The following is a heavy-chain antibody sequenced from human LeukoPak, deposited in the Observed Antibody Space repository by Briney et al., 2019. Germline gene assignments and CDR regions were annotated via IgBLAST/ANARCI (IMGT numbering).Heavy chain of an antibody. V-gene: IGHV4-59*01. Sequence: PSETLSLTCTVSGGSISSYYWSWIRQPPGKGLEWIGYIYYSGSTNYNPSLKRRVTISVDTSKNQFSLKLSSVTAADTAVYYCAIIVGAKYAFDIWGQGTMVTVSS. CDR3: AIIVGAKYAFDI. J-gene: IGHJ3*02. CDR1: GGSISSYY. D-gene: IGHD1-26*01. CDR2: IYYSGST.